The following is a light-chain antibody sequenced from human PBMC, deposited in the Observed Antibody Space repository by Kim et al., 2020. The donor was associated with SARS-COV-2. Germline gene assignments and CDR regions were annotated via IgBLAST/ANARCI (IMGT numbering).Light chain of an antibody. CDR3: QQANIFPLT. CDR2: AAS. V-gene: IGKV1-12*01. CDR1: QGIGTG. J-gene: IGKJ4*01. Sequence: ASVGDRVTITCRASQGIGTGLGWYQQAQGKAPKLLIYAASTLQTGVPSRFSGGGSGSDFTLTISSLQPEDFATYYCQQANIFPLTFGGGTKVDIK.